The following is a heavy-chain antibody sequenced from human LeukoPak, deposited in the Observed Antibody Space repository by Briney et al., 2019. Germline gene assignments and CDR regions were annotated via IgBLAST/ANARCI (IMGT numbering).Heavy chain of an antibody. D-gene: IGHD3/OR15-3a*01. CDR3: ARGGGKGLAIDY. V-gene: IGHV4-59*01. CDR2: IYYSGST. J-gene: IGHJ4*02. Sequence: SETLSLTCTVSGGSISSYYWSWIRQPPGKGLEWIGYIYYSGSTNYNPSLKSRVTISVDTSKNQFSLKLSSVTAADTAVYYCARGGGKGLAIDYWGQGTLVTVSS. CDR1: GGSISSYY.